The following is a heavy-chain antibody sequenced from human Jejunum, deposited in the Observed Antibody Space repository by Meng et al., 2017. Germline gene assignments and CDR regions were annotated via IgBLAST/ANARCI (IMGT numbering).Heavy chain of an antibody. V-gene: IGHV4-61*08. CDR1: GGSVSRAGYQ. CDR3: ARDHMGSLDY. Sequence: QVQLQESGPGLVRHSETLSLICTVSGGSVSRAGYQWGWIRQPPGKGLEWIGYASTNYNPSLKSRVTISLDTSRNQFSLSLSSVTAADTAVYYCARDHMGSLDYWGQGILVTVSS. CDR2: AST. J-gene: IGHJ4*02. D-gene: IGHD1-26*01.